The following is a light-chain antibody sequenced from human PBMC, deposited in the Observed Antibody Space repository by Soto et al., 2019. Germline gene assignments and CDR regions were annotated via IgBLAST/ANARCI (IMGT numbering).Light chain of an antibody. CDR1: QSIRSW. J-gene: IGKJ1*01. V-gene: IGKV1-5*03. CDR2: KAS. CDR3: QQYSLSWT. Sequence: DIQMTQSPSTLSASVGDTVTITCRASQSIRSWLAWYQQKPGKAPKLLIYKASTLESGVPSRFSGSGSGTEFTLTISSLQPDDFASYYCQQYSLSWTFGQGTKVEIK.